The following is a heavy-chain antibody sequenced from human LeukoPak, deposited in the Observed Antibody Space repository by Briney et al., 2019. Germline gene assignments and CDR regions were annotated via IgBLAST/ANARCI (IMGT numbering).Heavy chain of an antibody. V-gene: IGHV3-30*04. CDR2: ISYDGSNK. CDR1: GFTFSSYA. D-gene: IGHD3-22*01. J-gene: IGHJ4*02. CDR3: ARSYYEYYYDSSGYYRPYFDY. Sequence: GGSLRLSCAASGFTFSSYAMHWVRQAPGKGLEWVAVISYDGSNKYYADSVKGRFTISRDNSKNTLYLRMNSLRAEDTAVYYCARSYYEYYYDSSGYYRPYFDYWGQGTLVTVSS.